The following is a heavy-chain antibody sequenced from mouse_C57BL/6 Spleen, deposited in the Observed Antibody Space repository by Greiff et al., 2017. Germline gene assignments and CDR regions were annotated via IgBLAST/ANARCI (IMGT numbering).Heavy chain of an antibody. D-gene: IGHD1-2*01. J-gene: IGHJ4*01. CDR3: ARITTAYAMDY. V-gene: IGHV5-17*01. CDR2: ISSGSSTI. Sequence: DVKLQESGGGLVKPGGSLKLSCAASGFTFSDYGMHWVRQAPEKGLEWVAYISSGSSTIYYADTVKGRFTISRDNAKNTLFLQMTSLRSEDTAMYYCARITTAYAMDYWGQGTSVTVSS. CDR1: GFTFSDYG.